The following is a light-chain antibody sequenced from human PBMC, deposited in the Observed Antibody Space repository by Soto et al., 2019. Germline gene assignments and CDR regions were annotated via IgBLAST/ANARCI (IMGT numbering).Light chain of an antibody. CDR1: SSDVGGYNY. Sequence: QSVLTQPASVSGSPGQSITISCTGTSSDVGGYNYVSWYQHHPGKAPKLMISEVSNRPSGVSSRFSGSKSGNTASLTISGLRAEDEADYYFSSYTSSYTWVFGGGTKVTVL. J-gene: IGLJ3*02. CDR2: EVS. V-gene: IGLV2-14*01. CDR3: SSYTSSYTWV.